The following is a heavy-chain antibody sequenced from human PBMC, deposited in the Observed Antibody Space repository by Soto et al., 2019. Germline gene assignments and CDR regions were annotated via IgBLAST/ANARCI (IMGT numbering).Heavy chain of an antibody. D-gene: IGHD6-19*01. CDR1: GFTFSNYA. CDR2: ISYDGGTK. Sequence: QVQLVESGGGVVQPGRSLRLSCAASGFTFSNYAVHWVRQAPGKGLEWVAVISYDGGTKNYADSVKGRFTISRDNSRNTLYLQMNSLRVEDTAVYYCARDRDAAVAGLDVWGQGTTVTVSS. J-gene: IGHJ6*02. CDR3: ARDRDAAVAGLDV. V-gene: IGHV3-30-3*01.